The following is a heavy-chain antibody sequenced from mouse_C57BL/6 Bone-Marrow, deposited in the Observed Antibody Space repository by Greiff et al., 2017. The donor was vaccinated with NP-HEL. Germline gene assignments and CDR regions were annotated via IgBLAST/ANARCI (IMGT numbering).Heavy chain of an antibody. CDR3: ARYDGYYGWYFDV. J-gene: IGHJ1*03. V-gene: IGHV1-42*01. D-gene: IGHD2-3*01. CDR2: INPSTGGT. Sequence: VHVKQSGPELVKPGASVKISCKASGYSFTGYYMNWVKQSPETSLEWIGEINPSTGGTTYNQKFKAKATLTVDKSSSTAYMQLKSLTSEDSAVYYCARYDGYYGWYFDVWGTGTTVTVSS. CDR1: GYSFTGYY.